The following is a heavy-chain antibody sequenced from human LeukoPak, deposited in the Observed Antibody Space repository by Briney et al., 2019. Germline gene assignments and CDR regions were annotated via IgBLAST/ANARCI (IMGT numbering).Heavy chain of an antibody. CDR2: IIPIFGTA. V-gene: IGHV1-69*13. J-gene: IGHJ4*02. Sequence: SVKVSCKASGGTFSSYAISWVRQALGQGLEWMGGIIPIFGTANYAQKFQGRVTITADESTSTAYMELSSLRSEDTAVYYCARGTRKDSRDGYNFWGQGTLVTVSS. D-gene: IGHD5-24*01. CDR3: ARGTRKDSRDGYNF. CDR1: GGTFSSYA.